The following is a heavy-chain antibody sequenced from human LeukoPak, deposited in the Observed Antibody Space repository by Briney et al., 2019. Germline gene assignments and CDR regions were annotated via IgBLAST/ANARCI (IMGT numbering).Heavy chain of an antibody. CDR2: IKQDGSEK. Sequence: GGSLRLSCAASGFTFSSYWMSWVRQAPGKGLEWVANIKQDGSEKYYVDSVKGRFTISRDNAKNSLYLQMNSLRAEDTAVYCCARVGIRTMFLGFFDYWGQGTLVTVSS. CDR1: GFTFSSYW. V-gene: IGHV3-7*01. CDR3: ARVGIRTMFLGFFDY. D-gene: IGHD3-9*01. J-gene: IGHJ4*02.